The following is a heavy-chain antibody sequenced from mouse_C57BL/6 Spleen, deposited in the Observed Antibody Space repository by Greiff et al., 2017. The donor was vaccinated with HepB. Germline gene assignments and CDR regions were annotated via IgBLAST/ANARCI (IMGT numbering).Heavy chain of an antibody. CDR3: ARHNLITQDYFDY. V-gene: IGHV1-82*01. D-gene: IGHD1-1*01. CDR1: GYAFSSSW. CDR2: IYPGDGAT. J-gene: IGHJ2*01. Sequence: VQLQQSGPELVKPGASVKISCKASGYAFSSSWMNWVKQRPGKGLEWIGRIYPGDGATNYHGKFKGKATLTADKSSSTAYMQLSSLTSEDSAVYFCARHNLITQDYFDYWGQGTTLTVSS.